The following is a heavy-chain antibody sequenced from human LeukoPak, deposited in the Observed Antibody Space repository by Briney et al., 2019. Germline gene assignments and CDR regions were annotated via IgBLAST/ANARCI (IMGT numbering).Heavy chain of an antibody. Sequence: GGSLRLSCAASGFTFSAYNMHWVRQAPGEGLEWVAFISYDENIASYTDSVKGRFTISRDNSENTLSLQMNSLRPEDTAVYYCAKDEGGITMIEPNYYFDYWGQGTLVTVSS. J-gene: IGHJ4*02. CDR3: AKDEGGITMIEPNYYFDY. V-gene: IGHV3-30-3*01. CDR2: ISYDENIA. D-gene: IGHD3-22*01. CDR1: GFTFSAYN.